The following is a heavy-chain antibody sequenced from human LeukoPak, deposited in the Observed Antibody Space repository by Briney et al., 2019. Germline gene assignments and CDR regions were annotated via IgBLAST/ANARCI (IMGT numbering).Heavy chain of an antibody. J-gene: IGHJ3*02. D-gene: IGHD6-19*01. CDR1: GGSISSYY. Sequence: SETLSLTCTVSGGSISSYYWSWIRQPAGKGLEWIGRIYTSGSTNYNPSLKSRVTISLDTSKNQFSLKLNSVTAADTAVYYCTRKSVAVRDAFDIWGQGTMVTVSS. CDR3: TRKSVAVRDAFDI. CDR2: IYTSGST. V-gene: IGHV4-4*07.